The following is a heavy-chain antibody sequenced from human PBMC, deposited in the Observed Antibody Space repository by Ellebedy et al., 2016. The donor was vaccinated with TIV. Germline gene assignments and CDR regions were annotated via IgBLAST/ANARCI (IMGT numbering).Heavy chain of an antibody. Sequence: GESLKISCEVYGFTYDIFWMSWVRPAPGKGLEWVANIENDGTEKYYVDSVKGRFTISRAKARNSLYLKMTSLRAEDTAVYYCARDNWNGLASDYWGQGTLVTVSS. CDR3: ARDNWNGLASDY. V-gene: IGHV3-7*04. CDR2: IENDGTEK. J-gene: IGHJ4*02. D-gene: IGHD1-20*01. CDR1: GFTYDIFW.